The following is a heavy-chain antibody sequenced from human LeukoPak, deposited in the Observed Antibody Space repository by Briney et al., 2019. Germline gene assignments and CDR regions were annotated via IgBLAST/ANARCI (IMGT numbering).Heavy chain of an antibody. V-gene: IGHV3-74*01. Sequence: PGGSLRLSCAASGFTFSSYWMHWVRQAPGKGLVRVSRIDSDGSSTSYADSVKGRFTISRDNAKNTLYLQMNSLRAEDTAVYYCARELGIAARLFDYWGQGTLVTVSS. J-gene: IGHJ4*02. CDR2: IDSDGSST. D-gene: IGHD6-6*01. CDR1: GFTFSSYW. CDR3: ARELGIAARLFDY.